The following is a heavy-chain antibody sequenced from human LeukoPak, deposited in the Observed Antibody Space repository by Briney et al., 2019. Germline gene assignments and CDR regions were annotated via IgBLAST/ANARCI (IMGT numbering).Heavy chain of an antibody. D-gene: IGHD3-9*01. Sequence: ASVKVSCKASGYTFTSYGISWVRQAPGQGLEWMGWISAYNGNTNYAQKLQGRVTITADKSTSTAYMELSSLRSEDTAVYYCARDQAFYDILTGYLDYWGQGTLVTVSS. CDR2: ISAYNGNT. J-gene: IGHJ4*02. V-gene: IGHV1-18*01. CDR3: ARDQAFYDILTGYLDY. CDR1: GYTFTSYG.